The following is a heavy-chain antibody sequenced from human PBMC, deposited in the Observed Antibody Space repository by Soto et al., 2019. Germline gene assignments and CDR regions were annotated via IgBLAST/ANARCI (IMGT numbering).Heavy chain of an antibody. CDR1: GYTFTSYY. CDR2: INPSGGST. Sequence: ASVKGSCKASGYTFTSYYMRWVRQAPGQGLEWMGIINPSGGSTSYAQKFQGRVTMTRDTSTSTVYMELSSLRSEDTAVYYRARDLRRSESWILEWLLFDYWGQGTLVTVSS. J-gene: IGHJ4*02. D-gene: IGHD3-3*01. V-gene: IGHV1-46*01. CDR3: ARDLRRSESWILEWLLFDY.